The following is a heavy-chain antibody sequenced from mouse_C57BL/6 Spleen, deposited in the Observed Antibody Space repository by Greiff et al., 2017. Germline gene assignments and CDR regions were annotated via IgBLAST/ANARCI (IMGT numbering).Heavy chain of an antibody. CDR1: GYTFTDYE. V-gene: IGHV1-15*01. J-gene: IGHJ3*01. Sequence: VQLQQSGAELVRPGASVTLSCKASGYTFTDYEMHWVKQTPVHGLEWIGAIDPETGGTAYNQKFKGKAILTADKSSSTAYMELRSLTSEDSAVYYCTRDGLEGGFAYWGQGTLVTVSA. CDR3: TRDGLEGGFAY. D-gene: IGHD2-3*01. CDR2: IDPETGGT.